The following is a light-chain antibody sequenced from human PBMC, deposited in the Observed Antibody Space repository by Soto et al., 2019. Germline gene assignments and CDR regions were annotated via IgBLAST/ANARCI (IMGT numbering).Light chain of an antibody. V-gene: IGLV1-40*01. J-gene: IGLJ2*01. Sequence: QSVLTQPPSVSGAPGQRVTISCTGSSSNIGAGFDVHWYQQLPGTAPKLLIYGNSNRPSGVPDRFSGSKSGTSASLAITGLQAEDEADYYCLSYDDSLSGPVFGGGTKLTVL. CDR2: GNS. CDR1: SSNIGAGFD. CDR3: LSYDDSLSGPV.